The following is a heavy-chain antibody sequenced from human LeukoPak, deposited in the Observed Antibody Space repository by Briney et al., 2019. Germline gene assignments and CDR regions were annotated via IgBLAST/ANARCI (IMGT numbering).Heavy chain of an antibody. D-gene: IGHD3-9*01. J-gene: IGHJ4*02. Sequence: GGSLRLSCAASGLTFSTYSMNWVRQAPGKGLEWVSSISSSSSYIYYADSVKGRFTISRDNAKNSLYLQMNTLRAEDTAVYYCARNYDILTGPPGYWGQGTLVTVSS. V-gene: IGHV3-21*01. CDR1: GLTFSTYS. CDR2: ISSSSSYI. CDR3: ARNYDILTGPPGY.